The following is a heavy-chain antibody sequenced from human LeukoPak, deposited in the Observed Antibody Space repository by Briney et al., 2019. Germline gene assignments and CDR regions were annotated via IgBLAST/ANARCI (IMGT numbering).Heavy chain of an antibody. Sequence: GASVKVPCKASGGTFSSYAISWVRQAPGQGLEWMGGIIPIFGTANYAQKFQGRVTITADESTSTAYMELSSLRSEDTAFYYCAKDNRRHYTSGPNPDSLHWGQGALVTVSS. D-gene: IGHD6-19*01. CDR2: IIPIFGTA. J-gene: IGHJ4*02. CDR1: GGTFSSYA. CDR3: AKDNRRHYTSGPNPDSLH. V-gene: IGHV1-69*01.